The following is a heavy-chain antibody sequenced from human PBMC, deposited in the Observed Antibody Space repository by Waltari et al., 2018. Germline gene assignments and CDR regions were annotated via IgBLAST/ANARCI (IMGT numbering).Heavy chain of an antibody. Sequence: EVQLVESGGGLVQPGRSLRLSCAASGFTFDDYAMHWVRQAPGKGLEWVSGISWNSGSIGYADSVKGRFTISRDNAKNSLYLQMNSLRAEDMALYYCAKDKRLDGWYGDAFDIWGQGTMVTVSS. CDR2: ISWNSGSI. V-gene: IGHV3-9*03. J-gene: IGHJ3*02. CDR3: AKDKRLDGWYGDAFDI. CDR1: GFTFDDYA. D-gene: IGHD6-19*01.